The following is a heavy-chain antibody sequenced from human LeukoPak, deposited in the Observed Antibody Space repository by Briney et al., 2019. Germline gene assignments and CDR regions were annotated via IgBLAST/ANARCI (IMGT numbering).Heavy chain of an antibody. V-gene: IGHV1-69*13. J-gene: IGHJ4*02. CDR2: IIPIFGTA. Sequence: SVKVSCKASGYTFTSYGISWVRQAPGQGLEWMGGIIPIFGTANYAQKFQGRVTITADESTSTAYMELSSLRSEDTAVYYCARAERKLDPQLRYWGQGTLVTVSS. CDR1: GYTFTSYG. CDR3: ARAERKLDPQLRY. D-gene: IGHD1-1*01.